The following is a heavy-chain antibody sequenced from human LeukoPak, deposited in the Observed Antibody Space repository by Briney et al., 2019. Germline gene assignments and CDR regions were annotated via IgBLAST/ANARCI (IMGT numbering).Heavy chain of an antibody. D-gene: IGHD3-3*01. CDR2: IKQDGSEK. Sequence: GGSLRLSCAAAGFTFWMSWVRQAPGKGLEWVANIKQDGSEKYYVDSVKGRFTISRDNAKNSLYLQMNSLRAEDTAVYYCARAAPDYDFLSGYSTYFDYWGQGTLVTVSS. J-gene: IGHJ4*02. V-gene: IGHV3-7*01. CDR3: ARAAPDYDFLSGYSTYFDY. CDR1: GFTFW.